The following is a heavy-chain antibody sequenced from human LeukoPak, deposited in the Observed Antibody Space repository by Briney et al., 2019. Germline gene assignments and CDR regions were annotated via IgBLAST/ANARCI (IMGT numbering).Heavy chain of an antibody. CDR2: IHKDGSST. V-gene: IGHV3-74*01. Sequence: GGSLRLSSGASGFTFSTYWMHWVRQAPGKGLVWVSRIHKDGSSTNYADAVKGRFTISRDNARNTLYLQMNSLRAEDTALYYCAVWGGGGFDFWGQGTMVTVSS. J-gene: IGHJ3*01. CDR1: GFTFSTYW. CDR3: AVWGGGGFDF. D-gene: IGHD3-16*01.